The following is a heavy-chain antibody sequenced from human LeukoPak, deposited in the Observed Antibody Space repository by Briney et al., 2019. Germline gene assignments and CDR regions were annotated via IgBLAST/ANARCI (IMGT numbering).Heavy chain of an antibody. CDR3: ARTYGSSGLGYFDL. V-gene: IGHV4-59*01. CDR1: GGSISSYY. CDR2: IYYSGST. Sequence: SETLSLTCTVSGGSISSYYWSWIRQPPGKGLEWIGYIYYSGSTNYSPSLKSRLTISVDTSKNQFSLKLSSVTAADAAVYYCARTYGSSGLGYFDLWGRGTLVTVSS. D-gene: IGHD6-13*01. J-gene: IGHJ2*01.